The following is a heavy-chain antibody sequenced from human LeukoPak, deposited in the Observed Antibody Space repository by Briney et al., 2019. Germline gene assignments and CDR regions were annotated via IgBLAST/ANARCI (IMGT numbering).Heavy chain of an antibody. CDR2: VLDSVRT. Sequence: SETLSLTCTVSGGSITSHYWSWIRQPPGKGLEWIAYVLDSVRTKDNPSLQSRLTLSADTSKNQFSLRLSSVTAADTAVYYCAALKRGSIYWYFDFWGQGIKVTVSS. D-gene: IGHD5-18*01. J-gene: IGHJ4*02. V-gene: IGHV4-59*11. CDR3: AALKRGSIYWYFDF. CDR1: GGSITSHY.